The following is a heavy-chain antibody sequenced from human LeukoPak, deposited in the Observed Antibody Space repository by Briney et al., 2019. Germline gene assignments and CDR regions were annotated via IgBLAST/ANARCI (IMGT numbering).Heavy chain of an antibody. V-gene: IGHV4-38-2*01. J-gene: IGHJ4*02. D-gene: IGHD2-2*02. CDR2: IYHSGST. CDR3: ARVDQLLYYYFDY. CDR1: GYSISSGYY. Sequence: SKTLSLTCAVSGYSISSGYYWGWIRQPPGKGLEWIGSIYHSGSTYYNPSLKSRVTISVDTSKNQFSLKLSSVTAADTAVYYCARVDQLLYYYFDYWGQGTLVTVSS.